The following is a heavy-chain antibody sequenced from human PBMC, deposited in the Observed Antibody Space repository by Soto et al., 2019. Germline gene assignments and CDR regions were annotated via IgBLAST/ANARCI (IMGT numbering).Heavy chain of an antibody. CDR1: GYSFTSYW. CDR3: AREEIGSSSYYGMDV. CDR2: IDPSDSYT. Sequence: ESLKISCKGSGYSFTSYWISWVRQMPGKGLEWMGRIDPSDSYTNYSPSFQGHVTISADKSISTAYLKWSSLKASDTAMYYCAREEIGSSSYYGMDVWGQGTTVIVSS. D-gene: IGHD6-6*01. V-gene: IGHV5-10-1*01. J-gene: IGHJ6*02.